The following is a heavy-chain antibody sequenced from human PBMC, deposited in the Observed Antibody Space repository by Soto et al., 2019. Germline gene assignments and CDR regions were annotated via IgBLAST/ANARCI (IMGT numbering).Heavy chain of an antibody. D-gene: IGHD5-18*01. CDR3: VRYSYDYLS. CDR2: MNPNSGVT. V-gene: IGHV1-8*01. J-gene: IGHJ5*01. CDR1: GYTFSIYD. Sequence: QVKLVQAGAEVKRPGASVKVSCKASGYTFSIYDITWVRQASGLGLEWMGWMNPNSGVTGYAQKFQGRVTMTRNTSIDTAHMDLSILRSEVVAVYYCVRYSYDYLSWGQGTLF.